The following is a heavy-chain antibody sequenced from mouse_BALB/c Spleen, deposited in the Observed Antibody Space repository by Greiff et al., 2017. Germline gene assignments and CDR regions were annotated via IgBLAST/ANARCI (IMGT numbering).Heavy chain of an antibody. CDR2: ISSGSSTI. Sequence: EVQVVESGGGLVQPGGSRKLSCAASGFTFSSFGMHWVRQAPEKGLEWVAYISSGSSTIYYADTVKGRFTISRDNPKNTLFLQMTSLRSEDTAMYYCARYDGYYWGQGTTLTVSS. V-gene: IGHV5-17*02. CDR1: GFTFSSFG. CDR3: ARYDGYY. D-gene: IGHD2-3*01. J-gene: IGHJ2*01.